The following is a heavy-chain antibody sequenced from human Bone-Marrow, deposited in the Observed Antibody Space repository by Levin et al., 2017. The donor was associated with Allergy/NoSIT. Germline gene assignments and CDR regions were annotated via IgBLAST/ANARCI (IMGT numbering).Heavy chain of an antibody. V-gene: IGHV3-7*01. CDR2: IKQDGSEK. J-gene: IGHJ4*02. CDR3: ARERAFYDILTGYPAFVFDY. CDR1: GFTFSSYW. Sequence: GGSLRLSCAASGFTFSSYWMSWVRQAPGKGLEWVANIKQDGSEKYYVDSVKGRFTISRDNAKNSLYLQMNSLRAEDTAVYYCARERAFYDILTGYPAFVFDYWGQGTLVTVSS. D-gene: IGHD3-9*01.